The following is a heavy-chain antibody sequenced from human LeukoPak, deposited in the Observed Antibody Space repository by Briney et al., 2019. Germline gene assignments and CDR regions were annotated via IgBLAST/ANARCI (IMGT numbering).Heavy chain of an antibody. J-gene: IGHJ4*02. CDR3: AKASSSTWPYYFDS. CDR1: GFTFSSYV. V-gene: IGHV3-23*01. CDR2: LTGDGSDT. Sequence: TGGSLRLSCAASGFTFSSYVMAYVRHSPGKGLEWVSALTGDGSDTYYPDSVKGRFIISRDDSKNTLYLEMNSLRAGGTAVYYCAKASSSTWPYYFDSWGQGTLVTVSS. D-gene: IGHD6-13*01.